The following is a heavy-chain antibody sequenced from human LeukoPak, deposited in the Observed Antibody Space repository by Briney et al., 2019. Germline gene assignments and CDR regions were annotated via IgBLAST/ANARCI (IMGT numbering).Heavy chain of an antibody. CDR3: ARDEYDSSGYDGGGPYFDY. J-gene: IGHJ4*02. CDR1: GFTFSSYG. V-gene: IGHV3-33*01. CDR2: IWYDGSNK. D-gene: IGHD3-22*01. Sequence: GGSLRLSCAASGFTFSSYGMHWVRQAPGKGLEWVAAIWYDGSNKYYADSVKGRFTISRDNSKNTLYLQMNSLRAEDTAVYYCARDEYDSSGYDGGGPYFDYWGQGTLVTVST.